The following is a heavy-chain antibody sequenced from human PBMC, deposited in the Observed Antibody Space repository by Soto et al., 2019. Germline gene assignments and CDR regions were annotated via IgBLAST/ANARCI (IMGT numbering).Heavy chain of an antibody. J-gene: IGHJ4*02. V-gene: IGHV1-69*13. CDR3: ARDGGSGSGWGYFDY. D-gene: IGHD6-19*01. Sequence: SVKVSCKASGGTFSSYAISWVRQAPGQGLEWMGGIIPIFGTANYAQKFQGRVTITADESTSTAYMELSSLRSEDTAVYYCARDGGSGSGWGYFDYWGQGXLVTVYS. CDR1: GGTFSSYA. CDR2: IIPIFGTA.